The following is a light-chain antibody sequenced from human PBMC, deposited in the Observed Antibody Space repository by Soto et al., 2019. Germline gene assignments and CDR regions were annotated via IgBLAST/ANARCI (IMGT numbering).Light chain of an antibody. CDR2: GAS. CDR1: QTVSSNY. CDR3: QRYGSSGT. V-gene: IGKV3-20*01. Sequence: WSQSKGTLSLAQGERATLSGRASQTVSSNYLAWHQQKPGQAPRLLIYGASNRATGIPDRFSGSGSGTDFTLTICRLQPDDFAVYYCQRYGSSGTYGLGTKVDIK. J-gene: IGKJ1*01.